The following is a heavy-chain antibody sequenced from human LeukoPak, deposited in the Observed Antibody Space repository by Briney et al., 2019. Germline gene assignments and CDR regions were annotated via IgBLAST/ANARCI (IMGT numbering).Heavy chain of an antibody. Sequence: PSGTLSLTCAVYGGSFSGYYWSWIRQPPGKGLEWIGEINHSGSTNYNPSLKSRVTISVDTSKNQFSLKLSSVTAADTAVYYCASRKYYYDSSGYSLADYWGQGTLVTVSS. CDR2: INHSGST. CDR1: GGSFSGYY. V-gene: IGHV4-34*01. D-gene: IGHD3-22*01. CDR3: ASRKYYYDSSGYSLADY. J-gene: IGHJ4*02.